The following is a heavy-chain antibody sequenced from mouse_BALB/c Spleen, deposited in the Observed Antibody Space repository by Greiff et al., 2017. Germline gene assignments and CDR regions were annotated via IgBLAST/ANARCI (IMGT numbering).Heavy chain of an antibody. CDR3: ARGSSYAMDY. J-gene: IGHJ4*01. V-gene: IGHV5-6-5*01. Sequence: DVMLVESGGGLVKPGGSLKLSCAASGFTFSSYAMSWVRQTPEKRLEWVASISSGGSTYYPDSVKGRFTISRDNARNILYLQMSSLRSEDKAMYYCARGSSYAMDYWGQGTSVTVSS. CDR1: GFTFSSYA. CDR2: ISSGGST.